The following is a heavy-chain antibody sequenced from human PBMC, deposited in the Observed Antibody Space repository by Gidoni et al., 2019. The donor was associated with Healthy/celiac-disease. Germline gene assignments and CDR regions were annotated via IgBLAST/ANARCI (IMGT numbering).Heavy chain of an antibody. CDR3: AKGGFYYDSSGYYYNDAFDI. D-gene: IGHD3-22*01. CDR2: ISWNSGSI. Sequence: EVQLVESGGGLVQPGRSLRLSCAASGFTFDDYAMNWVRQAPGKGLECVSGISWNSGSIGYADSVKGRFTISRDNAKNSLYLQMNSLRAEDTALYYCAKGGFYYDSSGYYYNDAFDIWGQGTMVTVSS. J-gene: IGHJ3*02. V-gene: IGHV3-9*01. CDR1: GFTFDDYA.